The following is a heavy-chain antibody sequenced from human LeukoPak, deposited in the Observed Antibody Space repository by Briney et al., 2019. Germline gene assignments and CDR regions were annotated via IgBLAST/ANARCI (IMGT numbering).Heavy chain of an antibody. CDR3: AKSPGYSYGSAFDY. Sequence: GGSLRLSCAASGFTVSSNYMSWVRQAPGKGLEWVSGISGSGGSTYYADSVKGRFTISRDNSKNTLYLQMNSLRAEDTAVYYCAKSPGYSYGSAFDYWGQGTLVTVSS. CDR1: GFTVSSNY. D-gene: IGHD5-18*01. V-gene: IGHV3-23*01. J-gene: IGHJ4*02. CDR2: ISGSGGST.